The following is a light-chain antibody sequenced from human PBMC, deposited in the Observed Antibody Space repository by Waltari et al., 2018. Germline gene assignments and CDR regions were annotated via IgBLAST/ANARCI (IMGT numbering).Light chain of an antibody. CDR1: SSDIGGYPY. CDR2: EAS. V-gene: IGLV2-8*01. J-gene: IGLJ2*01. CDR3: SSYAGSHTVLL. Sequence: QSALTQPPSASGSPGQSVTIPCTGTSSDIGGYPYVSWYPQHPGEAPKLIIFEASKRSSGVPDRFSGSKAGNTASLTVSGLQADDEADYYCSSYAGSHTVLLFGGGTKLTVL.